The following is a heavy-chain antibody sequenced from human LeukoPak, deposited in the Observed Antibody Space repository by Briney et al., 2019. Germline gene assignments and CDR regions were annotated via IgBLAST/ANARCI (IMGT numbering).Heavy chain of an antibody. Sequence: GGSLRLSCAASGFTFSSYAMHWVRQAPGKGLEWVAVISYDGSNKYYADSVKGRLTISRDNSKNTLYLQMNSLRAEDTAVYYCARVGYDSSGYPQEYFDYWGQGTLVTVSS. CDR3: ARVGYDSSGYPQEYFDY. CDR1: GFTFSSYA. J-gene: IGHJ4*02. V-gene: IGHV3-30-3*01. CDR2: ISYDGSNK. D-gene: IGHD3-22*01.